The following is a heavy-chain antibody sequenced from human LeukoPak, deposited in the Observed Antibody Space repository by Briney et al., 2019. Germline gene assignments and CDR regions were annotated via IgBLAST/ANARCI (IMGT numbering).Heavy chain of an antibody. CDR3: ARDLLWGSYLFLN. CDR1: GYSISSGYY. Sequence: SETLSLTCTVSGYSISSGYYWGWIRQPPGKGLEWIGSIYHSGSTYYNPSLKSRVTISVDTSKNQFSLKLSSVTAADTAVYYCARDLLWGSYLFLNWGQGTLVTVSS. D-gene: IGHD1-26*01. V-gene: IGHV4-38-2*02. CDR2: IYHSGST. J-gene: IGHJ4*02.